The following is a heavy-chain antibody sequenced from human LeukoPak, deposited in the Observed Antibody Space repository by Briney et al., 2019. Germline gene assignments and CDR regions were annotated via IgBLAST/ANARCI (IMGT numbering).Heavy chain of an antibody. Sequence: GGSLRLSCAASGFTFSSYAMSWVRQAPGKGLEWVSAISGSGGSTYYADSAKGRFTISRDNSKNTLYLQMNSLRAEDTAVYYCASSAKSSHSTYSVVVPAAMRGDYYCYYGMDVWGKGTTVTVST. D-gene: IGHD2-2*01. CDR3: ASSAKSSHSTYSVVVPAAMRGDYYCYYGMDV. V-gene: IGHV3-23*01. CDR1: GFTFSSYA. CDR2: ISGSGGST. J-gene: IGHJ6*04.